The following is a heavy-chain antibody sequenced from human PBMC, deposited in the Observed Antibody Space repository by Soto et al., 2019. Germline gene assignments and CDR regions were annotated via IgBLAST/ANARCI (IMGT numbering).Heavy chain of an antibody. J-gene: IGHJ5*02. Sequence: PGGSLRLSCAASGFTFSSYWMSWVRQAPGKGLEWVANIKQDGSEKYYVDSVKGRFTISRDNAKNSLYLQMDSLRAEDTAVYYCAKSPMARYSDWLSTSSWSRGTLVTVSS. CDR3: AKSPMARYSDWLSTSS. V-gene: IGHV3-7*01. CDR1: GFTFSSYW. CDR2: IKQDGSEK. D-gene: IGHD3-9*01.